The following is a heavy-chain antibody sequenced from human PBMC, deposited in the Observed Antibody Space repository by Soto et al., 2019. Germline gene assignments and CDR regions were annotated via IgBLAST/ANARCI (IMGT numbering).Heavy chain of an antibody. Sequence: SETLSLTCTVSGGSISSGGYYWSWLRQHPGKGLEWIGYIYYSGSTNYNPSLKSRVTISVDTSKNQFSLKLSSVTAADTAVYYCARDLCSGGSCFALWGQGTLVTVSS. CDR3: ARDLCSGGSCFAL. D-gene: IGHD2-15*01. J-gene: IGHJ5*02. CDR2: IYYSGST. CDR1: GGSISSGGYY. V-gene: IGHV4-61*08.